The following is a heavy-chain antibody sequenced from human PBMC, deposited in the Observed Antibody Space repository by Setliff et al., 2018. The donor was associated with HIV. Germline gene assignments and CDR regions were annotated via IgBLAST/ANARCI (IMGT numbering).Heavy chain of an antibody. V-gene: IGHV4-39*01. Sequence: KTSETLSLTCTVSAGSISTSSYYWGWIRQPPGKGLEWIGSIYYSGTTYYNPSLKSRVTISVDTSKNQFSLNLSSVTAADTAMYYCARRGGLVRGVITYYYMDVWGIGTTVTVSS. J-gene: IGHJ6*03. CDR3: ARRGGLVRGVITYYYMDV. D-gene: IGHD3-10*01. CDR1: AGSISTSSYY. CDR2: IYYSGTT.